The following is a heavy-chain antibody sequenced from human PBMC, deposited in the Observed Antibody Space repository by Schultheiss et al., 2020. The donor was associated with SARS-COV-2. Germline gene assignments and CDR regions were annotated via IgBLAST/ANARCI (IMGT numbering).Heavy chain of an antibody. V-gene: IGHV4-34*01. J-gene: IGHJ4*02. CDR1: GGSFIGYY. CDR3: ASGGYYDFWSGYYSFDY. Sequence: GSLRLSCAVYGGSFIGYYWSWIRQPPGKGLEWIGEINHSGSTNYNPSLKSRVTISVDTSKNQFSLKLSSVTAADTAVYYCASGGYYDFWSGYYSFDYWGQGTLVTVSS. CDR2: INHSGST. D-gene: IGHD3-3*01.